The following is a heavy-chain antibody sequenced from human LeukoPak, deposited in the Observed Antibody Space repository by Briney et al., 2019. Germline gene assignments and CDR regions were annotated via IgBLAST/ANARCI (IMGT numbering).Heavy chain of an antibody. J-gene: IGHJ4*02. CDR1: GGSISSYY. CDR3: ARQRLQLAFDY. Sequence: SETLSLTCAVSGGSISSYYWSWIRQPPGKGLEWIGYIYYSGSTNYNPSLKSRVTISVDTSKNQFSLKLSSVTAADTAVYFCARQRLQLAFDYWGQGTLVTVSS. D-gene: IGHD6-13*01. CDR2: IYYSGST. V-gene: IGHV4-59*08.